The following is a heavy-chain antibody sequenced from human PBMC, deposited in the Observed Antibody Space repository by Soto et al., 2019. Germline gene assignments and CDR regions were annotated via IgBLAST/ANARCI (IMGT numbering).Heavy chain of an antibody. CDR2: IYYSGST. CDR1: GGSISSSSYY. V-gene: IGHV4-39*01. D-gene: IGHD5-18*01. Sequence: PSETLSLTCTVSGGSISSSSYYWGWIRQPPGKGLEWIGSIYYSGSTYYNPSLKSRVTISVDTSKNQFSLKLSSVTAADTAVYYCARREGYSYGYGFSDWGQGTLVTVPS. CDR3: ARREGYSYGYGFSD. J-gene: IGHJ4*02.